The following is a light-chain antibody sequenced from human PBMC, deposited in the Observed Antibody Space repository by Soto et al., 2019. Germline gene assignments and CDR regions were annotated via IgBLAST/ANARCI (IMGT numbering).Light chain of an antibody. CDR1: QSGSSN. CDR2: AVS. V-gene: IGKV3-15*01. Sequence: EIMMTQSPGTLSASPGERATLSCRASQSGSSNLAWYQQKPGQAPRLLIYAVSTRAPGIPAWFNGSGSGTELPHTSSSLQAEVFAVYYCQQYNKWPLTFGQGTKVDIK. CDR3: QQYNKWPLT. J-gene: IGKJ1*01.